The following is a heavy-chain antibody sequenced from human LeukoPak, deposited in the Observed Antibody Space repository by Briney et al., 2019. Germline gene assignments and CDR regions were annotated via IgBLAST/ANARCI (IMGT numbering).Heavy chain of an antibody. CDR2: IYYSGST. J-gene: IGHJ4*02. CDR3: ARYSIAVAGGLDY. D-gene: IGHD6-19*01. V-gene: IGHV4-59*12. Sequence: SETLSLTCTVSGGSISSYYWSWIRQPPGKGLEWIGYIYYSGSTNYNPSLKSRVTISVDTSKNQFSLKLSSVTAADTAVYYCARYSIAVAGGLDYWGQGTLVTVSS. CDR1: GGSISSYY.